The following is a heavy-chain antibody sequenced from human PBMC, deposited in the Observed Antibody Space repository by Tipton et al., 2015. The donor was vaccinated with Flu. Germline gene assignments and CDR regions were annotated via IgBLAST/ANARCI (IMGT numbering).Heavy chain of an antibody. J-gene: IGHJ5*02. Sequence: QMQLVQSGAEVRKPGASMKVSCKASGYTFTSHYIHWIRQAPGQGLEWMGWINPYMGVTNYARKFQGRVTMTRDTSTSTADMELRSLRPDDTAVYYCARSLGYSRDRAAWFDARGQGTLVTVSS. CDR3: ARSLGYSRDRAAWFDA. V-gene: IGHV1-2*02. CDR2: INPYMGVT. CDR1: GYTFTSHY. D-gene: IGHD4-11*01.